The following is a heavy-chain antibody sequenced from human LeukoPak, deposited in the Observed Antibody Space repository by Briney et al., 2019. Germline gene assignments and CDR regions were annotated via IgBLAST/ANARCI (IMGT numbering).Heavy chain of an antibody. CDR2: IYSRGNT. V-gene: IGHV4-39*07. Sequence: PSETLSLTCTVSGASISSSSSYWGWIRQPPGKGLEWLGNIYSRGNTYYKPSLRSRVTISIDTSKNQFSLRLTSVTAADTAVYYCARDSISGSYVHFDNWGQGTLVTVSS. J-gene: IGHJ4*02. CDR1: GASISSSSSY. D-gene: IGHD1-26*01. CDR3: ARDSISGSYVHFDN.